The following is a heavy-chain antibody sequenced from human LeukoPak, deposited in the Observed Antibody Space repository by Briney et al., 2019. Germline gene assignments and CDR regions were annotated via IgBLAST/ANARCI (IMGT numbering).Heavy chain of an antibody. Sequence: EGSLRLSCAASGFTFSSYAMHWVRQAPGKGLEWVAFIRYDGSNKYYADSVKGRFTISRDNSKNTLYLQMNSLRAEDTAVYYCAKDPGYYYYMDVWGKGTTVTISS. V-gene: IGHV3-30*02. CDR2: IRYDGSNK. CDR1: GFTFSSYA. CDR3: AKDPGYYYYMDV. J-gene: IGHJ6*03. D-gene: IGHD7-27*01.